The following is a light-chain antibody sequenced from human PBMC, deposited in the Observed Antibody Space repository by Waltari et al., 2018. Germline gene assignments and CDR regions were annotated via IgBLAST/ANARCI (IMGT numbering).Light chain of an antibody. CDR1: PSVLYSSNNQNY. CDR3: QQYYSSPYT. CDR2: WSS. J-gene: IGKJ2*01. Sequence: DIVMTPSTDSLAVSLGERATINCKASPSVLYSSNNQNYLAWYQQKPGQPPQLLIYWSSTRKSGVPDRFSGSGSGTDFTLTISSLQAEDVAVYYCQQYYSSPYTFGQGTKLEIK. V-gene: IGKV4-1*01.